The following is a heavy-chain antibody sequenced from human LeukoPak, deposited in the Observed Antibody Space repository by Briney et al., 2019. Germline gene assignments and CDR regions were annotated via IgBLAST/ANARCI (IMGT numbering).Heavy chain of an antibody. D-gene: IGHD3-10*01. V-gene: IGHV3-21*01. CDR3: ARDRSYYYGSGSFDY. J-gene: IGHJ4*02. CDR1: GFTFSSYS. Sequence: PGGSLRLSCAASGFTFSSYSMNWVRQAPGKGLEWVSSISSSSSYIYYADSVKGRFTISRDNAKNSLYLQINSLRAEDTAVYYCARDRSYYYGSGSFDYWGQGTLVTVSS. CDR2: ISSSSSYI.